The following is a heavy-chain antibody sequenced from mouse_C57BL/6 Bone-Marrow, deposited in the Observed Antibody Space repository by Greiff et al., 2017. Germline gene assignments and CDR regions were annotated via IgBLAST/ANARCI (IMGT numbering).Heavy chain of an antibody. Sequence: EVKLMESGGGLVQPGGSLKLSCAASGFTFSDYYMYWVRQTPEKRLEWVAYISNGGGSTYYPDTVKGRFTISRDNAKNTLYLQMSRLKSEDTAMYYCARLITTVVGYYFDYWGQGTTLTVSS. J-gene: IGHJ2*01. CDR2: ISNGGGST. CDR3: ARLITTVVGYYFDY. D-gene: IGHD1-1*01. V-gene: IGHV5-12*01. CDR1: GFTFSDYY.